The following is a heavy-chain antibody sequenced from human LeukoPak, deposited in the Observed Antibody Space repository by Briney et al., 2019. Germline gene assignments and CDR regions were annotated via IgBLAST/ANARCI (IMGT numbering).Heavy chain of an antibody. D-gene: IGHD5-18*01. CDR2: ISAYNGIT. CDR1: GYTFTSYG. J-gene: IGHJ5*02. CDR3: ARVADSGYSYGYGWFDP. V-gene: IGHV1-18*01. Sequence: GASVKVSCXASGYTFTSYGISWVRQAPGQGLEWMGWISAYNGITNYAQKLQGRVTMTTDTSTSTAYMELRSLRSDDTAVYYCARVADSGYSYGYGWFDPWGQGTLVTVSS.